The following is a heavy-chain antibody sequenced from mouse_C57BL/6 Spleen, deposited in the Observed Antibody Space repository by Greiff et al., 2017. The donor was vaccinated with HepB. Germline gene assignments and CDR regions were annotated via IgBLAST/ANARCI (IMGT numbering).Heavy chain of an antibody. CDR2: IWGGGST. J-gene: IGHJ4*01. V-gene: IGHV2-9*01. CDR3: AKHTPRHYGSSLYYAMDY. D-gene: IGHD1-1*01. CDR1: GFSLTSYG. Sequence: VQLQQSGPGLVAPSQRLSITCTVSGFSLTSYGVDWVRQPPGKGLEWLGVIWGGGSTNYNSALMSRLSISKDNSKSQVFLKMNSLQTDDTAMYYCAKHTPRHYGSSLYYAMDYWGQGTSVTVSS.